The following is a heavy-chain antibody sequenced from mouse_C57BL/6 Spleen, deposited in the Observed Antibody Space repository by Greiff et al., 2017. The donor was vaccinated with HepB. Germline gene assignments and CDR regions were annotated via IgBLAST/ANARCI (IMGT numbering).Heavy chain of an antibody. CDR1: GFSFTSYG. V-gene: IGHV2-5*01. CDR2: IWRGGST. Sequence: VQLRQSGPGLVQPSQSLSITCTVSGFSFTSYGVHWVRQSPGKGLEWLGVIWRGGSTDYNAAFMSRLSITTDNSKSQVFFKMNSLQADDTAIYYCAKKAYYSNAMDYWGQGTSVTVSS. CDR3: AKKAYYSNAMDY. D-gene: IGHD2-5*01. J-gene: IGHJ4*01.